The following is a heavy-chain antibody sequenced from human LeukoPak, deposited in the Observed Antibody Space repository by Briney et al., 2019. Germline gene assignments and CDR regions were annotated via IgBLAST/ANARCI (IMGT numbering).Heavy chain of an antibody. J-gene: IGHJ4*02. CDR3: AKDWGYSYGNSGYFDY. V-gene: IGHV3-23*01. CDR2: ISGSGGST. D-gene: IGHD5-18*01. Sequence: PGGSLRLSCAASGFTFSSYAMSWVRQAPGKGLEWVSAISGSGGSTYYADSVKGRFTISRDNSKNTLCLQMNSLRAEDTAVYYCAKDWGYSYGNSGYFDYWGQGTLVTVSS. CDR1: GFTFSSYA.